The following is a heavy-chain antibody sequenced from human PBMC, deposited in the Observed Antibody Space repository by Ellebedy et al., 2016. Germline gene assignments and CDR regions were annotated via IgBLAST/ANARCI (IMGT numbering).Heavy chain of an antibody. CDR1: GYTFTTYA. J-gene: IGHJ3*02. CDR3: ARTSPQHLDAFDI. V-gene: IGHV7-4-1*02. Sequence: ASVKVSCKASGYTFTTYAMHWVRQAPGQGLEWMGWINTNTGNPTYAQGFTGRFVFSLDTSVSTAYLQISSLKAEDTAVYYCARTSPQHLDAFDIWGQGTMVTVSS. CDR2: INTNTGNP.